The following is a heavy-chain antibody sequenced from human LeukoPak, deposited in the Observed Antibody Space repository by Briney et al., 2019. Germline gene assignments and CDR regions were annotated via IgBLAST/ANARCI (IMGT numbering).Heavy chain of an antibody. D-gene: IGHD6-13*01. V-gene: IGHV1-18*01. CDR1: GYTFTSYG. J-gene: IGHJ5*02. CDR2: ISAYNGNT. CDR3: ARDAVVAAAAYNWFDP. Sequence: ASVKASCKASGYTFTSYGISWVRQAPGQGLEWMGWISAYNGNTNYAQKLQGRVTMTTDTSTSTAYMELRSLRSDDTAVYYCARDAVVAAAAYNWFDPWGQGTLVTVSS.